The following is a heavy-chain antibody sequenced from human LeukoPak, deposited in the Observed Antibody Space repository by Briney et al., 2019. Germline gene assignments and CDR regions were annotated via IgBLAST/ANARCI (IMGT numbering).Heavy chain of an antibody. CDR3: ARRVSSDWGDGNDY. D-gene: IGHD6-25*01. CDR1: GGSISSYC. Sequence: PSETLSLTCTVSGGSISSYCWNWIRQTPGKGLEWIGYIHSSGSTNSNPSLKSRVTMTVDTYTNQFPLKLTTVTATDTAVYYCARRVSSDWGDGNDYWGEGTLVTVSS. V-gene: IGHV4-4*08. J-gene: IGHJ4*02. CDR2: IHSSGST.